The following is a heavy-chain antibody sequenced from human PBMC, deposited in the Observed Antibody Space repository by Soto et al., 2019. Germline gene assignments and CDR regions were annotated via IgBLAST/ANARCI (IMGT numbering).Heavy chain of an antibody. CDR1: GYSFTSYW. V-gene: IGHV5-51*01. CDR2: IYPGDSDT. J-gene: IGHJ6*02. D-gene: IGHD2-15*01. Sequence: PGESLKLSCKGSGYSFTSYWIGWVRQMPGKGLEWMGIIYPGDSDTRYSPSFQGQVTISADKSISTAYLQWSSLKASDTAMYYCARHEVGCSGGSCYSDYYGMDVWGQGTTVTVSS. CDR3: ARHEVGCSGGSCYSDYYGMDV.